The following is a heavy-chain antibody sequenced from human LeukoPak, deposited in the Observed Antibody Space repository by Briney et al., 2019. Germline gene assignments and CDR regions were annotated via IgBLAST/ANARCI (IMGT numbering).Heavy chain of an antibody. CDR2: ISGRGGGT. V-gene: IGHV3-21*01. J-gene: IGHJ4*02. CDR3: ARGRTLPLGY. CDR1: GFTFSYYA. D-gene: IGHD2-2*01. Sequence: GGSLRLSCTVSGFTFSYYAMNWVRQAPGKGLEWVSTISGRGGGTFYADSVKGRFSITRDNAKNSLYLQMNSLRAEDTAVYYCARGRTLPLGYWGQGTLVTVSS.